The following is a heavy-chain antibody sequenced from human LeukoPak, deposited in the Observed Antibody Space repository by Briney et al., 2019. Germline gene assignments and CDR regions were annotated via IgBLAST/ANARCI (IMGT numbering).Heavy chain of an antibody. J-gene: IGHJ4*02. CDR2: IYYSGSA. CDR3: ARQGSSGWYLDY. V-gene: IGHV4-59*08. Sequence: SETLSLTCTVSGGSICNYYWSWIRQPPGKGLEWIAYIYYSGSAHYNPSLKSRVTISVDASKNQFSLKLSSVTAADTAVYYCARQGSSGWYLDYWGQGILVTVSS. CDR1: GGSICNYY. D-gene: IGHD6-19*01.